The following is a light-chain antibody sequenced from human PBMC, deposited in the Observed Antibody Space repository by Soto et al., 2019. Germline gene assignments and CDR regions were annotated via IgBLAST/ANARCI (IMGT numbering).Light chain of an antibody. V-gene: IGKV3-15*01. CDR1: QSVGNN. Sequence: EIVMTQSPGTLSVSPGERVTLSCRASQSVGNNLAWHQQKPGQASRLLIYGASSRATGFPARFSGSGSGTEFTLTISSLQSEDFAVYYCQQYNGWPITFGQGTKVDIK. CDR2: GAS. CDR3: QQYNGWPIT. J-gene: IGKJ1*01.